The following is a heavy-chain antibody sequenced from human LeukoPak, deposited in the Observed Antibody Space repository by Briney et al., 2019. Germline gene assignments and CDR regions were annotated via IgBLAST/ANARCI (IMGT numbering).Heavy chain of an antibody. V-gene: IGHV4-39*01. D-gene: IGHD2/OR15-2a*01. J-gene: IGHJ4*02. Sequence: SETLSLTCTVSGGSISSYYWGWIRQPPGKGLEWIGSIYYSGSTYYNPSLKSRVTISVDTSKNQFSLKLSSVTAADTAVYYCARSVRGILYYFDYWGQGTPVTVSS. CDR3: ARSVRGILYYFDY. CDR1: GGSISSYY. CDR2: IYYSGST.